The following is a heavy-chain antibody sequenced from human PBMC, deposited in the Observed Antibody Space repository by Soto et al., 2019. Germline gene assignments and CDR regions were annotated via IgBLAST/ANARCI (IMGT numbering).Heavy chain of an antibody. CDR3: ARDYTGESLEFDY. CDR1: GGSISSGDYY. Sequence: SETLSLTCTVSGGSISSGDYYWSWIRQPPGKGLEWIGYIYYSGSTYYNPSLKSRVTISVDTSKNQFSLKLSSVTAADTAVYYCARDYTGESLEFDYWGQGTLVTVPS. CDR2: IYYSGST. V-gene: IGHV4-30-4*01. J-gene: IGHJ4*02. D-gene: IGHD4-17*01.